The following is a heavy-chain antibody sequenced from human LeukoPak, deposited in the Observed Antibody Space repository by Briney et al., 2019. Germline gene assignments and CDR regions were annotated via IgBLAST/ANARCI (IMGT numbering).Heavy chain of an antibody. CDR2: IIQDGSEK. CDR3: ARVGSSGWSTYYYHYYMDV. D-gene: IGHD6-19*01. V-gene: IGHV3-7*01. J-gene: IGHJ6*03. Sequence: PGGSLTLSCAASGFTFSTYWMTWVRQAPGKGLEWVANIIQDGSEKYYVDSVKGRFTISRDNAKNSLYLQMNSLRAEDTAVYYCARVGSSGWSTYYYHYYMDVWGKGTTVTVSS. CDR1: GFTFSTYW.